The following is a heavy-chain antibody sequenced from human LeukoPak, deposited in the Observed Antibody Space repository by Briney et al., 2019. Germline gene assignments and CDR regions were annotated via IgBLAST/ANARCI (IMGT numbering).Heavy chain of an antibody. CDR3: ARIITYYDILTGYILRYFDY. V-gene: IGHV3-23*01. CDR1: GFTFSSYA. D-gene: IGHD3-9*01. CDR2: ISGSGGST. J-gene: IGHJ4*02. Sequence: GGSLRLSCAASGFTFSSYAMSWVRQAPGKGLEWVSAISGSGGSTYYADSVKGRFTISRDNSKNTLYLQMNSLRAEDTAVYYCARIITYYDILTGYILRYFDYWGQGTLVTVSS.